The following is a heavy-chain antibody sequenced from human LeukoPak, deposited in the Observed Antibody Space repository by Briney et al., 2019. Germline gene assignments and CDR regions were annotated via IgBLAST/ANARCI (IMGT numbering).Heavy chain of an antibody. CDR3: ARDQVLRYFDWSAIPPDVDAFDI. D-gene: IGHD3-9*01. V-gene: IGHV3-48*04. J-gene: IGHJ3*02. CDR1: GFTFSSYS. Sequence: PGGSLRLSCAASGFTFSSYSMNWVRQAPGKGLEWVSYISSSSSTIYYADSVKGRFTISRDNAKNSLYLQMNSLRAEDTAVYYCARDQVLRYFDWSAIPPDVDAFDIWGQGTMVTVSS. CDR2: ISSSSSTI.